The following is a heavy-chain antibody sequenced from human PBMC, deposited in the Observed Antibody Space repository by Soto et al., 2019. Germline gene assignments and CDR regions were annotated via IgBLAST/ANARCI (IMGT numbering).Heavy chain of an antibody. V-gene: IGHV3-15*01. CDR1: GFTFRNAW. Sequence: EVQVVESGGDVVKPGGTLRLSCAASGFTFRNAWMSWVRQAPGKGLEWVGRIKRISDGGTTDYGTPVKDRFIISRDDSKKTMYLQMNSRKTEDTAVYYCVTSLVGANAFDIWGQGTMVIVSS. CDR2: IKRISDGGTT. J-gene: IGHJ3*02. CDR3: VTSLVGANAFDI. D-gene: IGHD1-26*01.